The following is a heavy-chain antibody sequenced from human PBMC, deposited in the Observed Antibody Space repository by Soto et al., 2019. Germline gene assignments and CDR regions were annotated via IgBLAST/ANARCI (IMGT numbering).Heavy chain of an antibody. Sequence: GGSLRLSCAASGLTFSSYGMTWVRQAPGKGLEWVSAISGSGDTYNVDSLKGRFTTSRDNSKSTLFLQMNSLRAEDTAVYYCATYGGDSGGFEYFKYWGQGTLVTVSS. CDR2: ISGSGDT. J-gene: IGHJ1*01. V-gene: IGHV3-23*01. CDR1: GLTFSSYG. D-gene: IGHD2-21*02. CDR3: ATYGGDSGGFEYFKY.